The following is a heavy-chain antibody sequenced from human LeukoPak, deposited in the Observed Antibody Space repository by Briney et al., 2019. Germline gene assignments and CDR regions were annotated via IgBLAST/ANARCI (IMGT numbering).Heavy chain of an antibody. J-gene: IGHJ4*02. D-gene: IGHD3-10*01. CDR1: GGSISSSSYY. CDR2: IYYSGST. CDR3: ASEGRGVD. V-gene: IGHV4-39*07. Sequence: PSETLSLTCTVSGGSISSSSYYWGWIRQPPGKGLEWIGSIYYSGSTYYNPSLKSRVTISVDTSKNQFSLKLSSVTGADTAVYYCASEGRGVDWGQGTLVTVSS.